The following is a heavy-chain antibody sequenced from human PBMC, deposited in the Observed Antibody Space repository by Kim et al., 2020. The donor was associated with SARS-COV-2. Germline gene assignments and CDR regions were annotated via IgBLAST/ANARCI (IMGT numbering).Heavy chain of an antibody. CDR3: ARESDALDI. V-gene: IGHV3-30-3*01. J-gene: IGHJ3*02. CDR2: GGNR. Sequence: GGNRYQADSVKVQFTISRDNSKSTLYRQMNSLRTEDTALYYCARESDALDIWGQGTMVTVSS.